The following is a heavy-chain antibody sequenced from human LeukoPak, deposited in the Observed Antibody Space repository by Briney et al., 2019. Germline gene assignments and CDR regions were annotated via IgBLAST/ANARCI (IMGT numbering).Heavy chain of an antibody. J-gene: IGHJ4*02. Sequence: PGVSLRLSCGASGFTFTIYGMHWVREAPGKGLEGVAVISDDRNKKYYEDSVKGRFTISRDNSKNTVYLQMNRLRAEDTAMYYCAKDSRNYYFDYWGRGTLVIVSS. CDR2: ISDDRNKK. V-gene: IGHV3-30*18. CDR3: AKDSRNYYFDY. CDR1: GFTFTIYG.